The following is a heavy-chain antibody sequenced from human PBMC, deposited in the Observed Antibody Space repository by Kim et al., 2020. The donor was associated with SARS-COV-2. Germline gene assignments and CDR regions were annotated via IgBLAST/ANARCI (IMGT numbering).Heavy chain of an antibody. V-gene: IGHV4-59*01. D-gene: IGHD2-21*02. CDR2: IHISGTT. J-gene: IGHJ3*01. CDR3: ARDVSLSNSDQYDAFDF. Sequence: SETLSLTCSVSRGSISTYSWNWVRQPPGKGMEWIGNIHISGTTDLNPSLKNRVFMSLASSKNQVSLKLTSVTAADTAMYYCARDVSLSNSDQYDAFDFWGRGTMVIVS. CDR1: RGSISTYS.